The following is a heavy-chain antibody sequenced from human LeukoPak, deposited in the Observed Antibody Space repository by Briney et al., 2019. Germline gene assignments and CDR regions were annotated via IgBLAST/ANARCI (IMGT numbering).Heavy chain of an antibody. D-gene: IGHD6-13*01. CDR3: ERDRAAAGDY. CDR2: ISSSRNTI. Sequence: GGSLRLSCAPSGFTFSSYYMNWVRQAPGKGLEWISYISSSRNTIYYADSVKGRFTISRDNAKNSLYLQMNSLRDEDTAVYYCERDRAAAGDYSGRGTLVTVSS. V-gene: IGHV3-48*02. CDR1: GFTFSSYY. J-gene: IGHJ4*02.